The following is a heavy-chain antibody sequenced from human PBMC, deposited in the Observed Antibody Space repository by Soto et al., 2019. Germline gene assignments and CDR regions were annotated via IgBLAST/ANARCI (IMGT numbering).Heavy chain of an antibody. CDR1: GGSISGYY. CDR2: IYTSGTT. CDR3: ARDIAAAGMEDWFDP. V-gene: IGHV4-4*07. J-gene: IGHJ5*02. Sequence: SETLSLTCTVSGGSISGYYWSWIRQPAGKGLEWLGRIYTSGTTNYNPSLKSRITMSVDTSKNQFSLKWSSVTVADTAVYYCARDIAAAGMEDWFDPWGQGTLVT. D-gene: IGHD6-13*01.